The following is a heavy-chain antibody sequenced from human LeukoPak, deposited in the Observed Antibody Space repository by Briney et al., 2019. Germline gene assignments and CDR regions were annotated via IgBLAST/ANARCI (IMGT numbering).Heavy chain of an antibody. CDR1: GGSISRYY. J-gene: IGHJ4*02. CDR2: IYYSGST. Sequence: PSETLSLTCTVSGGSISRYYWSWIGQPPGKGREWIGYIYYSGSTNYNPSLKSRVTISVDTSKNQFSLKLSSVTAADTAVYSCARVDDYGDYFFDYWGQGTLVTVSS. D-gene: IGHD4-17*01. CDR3: ARVDDYGDYFFDY. V-gene: IGHV4-59*01.